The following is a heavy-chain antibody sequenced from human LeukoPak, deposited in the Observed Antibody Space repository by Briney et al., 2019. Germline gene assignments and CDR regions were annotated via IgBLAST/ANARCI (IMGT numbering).Heavy chain of an antibody. D-gene: IGHD2-2*01. CDR2: IYYSGST. CDR3: ARKSSTWPYYYFDY. Sequence: PSETLSLTCTVSGGSISPYYWSWIRQPPGKGLEWIGYIYYSGSTSYNPSLKSRVTISVDTSKNHFSLNLASATAADTAVYYCARKSSTWPYYYFDYWGQGALVTVSS. V-gene: IGHV4-59*08. J-gene: IGHJ4*02. CDR1: GGSISPYY.